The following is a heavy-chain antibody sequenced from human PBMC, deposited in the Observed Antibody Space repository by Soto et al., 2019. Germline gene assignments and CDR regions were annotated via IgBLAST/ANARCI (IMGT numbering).Heavy chain of an antibody. Sequence: GSVKVSCKASGYTFTGYYMHWVRQAPGQGLEWMGWINPNSGGTNYSQKFQGRVTMTRGTSISTAYMELSRLRSDDTAGDYLARDSPGYGGSEKGFRYDYGGRGPLVPVSS. CDR1: GYTFTGYY. D-gene: IGHD1-26*01. V-gene: IGHV1-2*02. CDR2: INPNSGGT. J-gene: IGHJ4*02. CDR3: ARDSPGYGGSEKGFRYDY.